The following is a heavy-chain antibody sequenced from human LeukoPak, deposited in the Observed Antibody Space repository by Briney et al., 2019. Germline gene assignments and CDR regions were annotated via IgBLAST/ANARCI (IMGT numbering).Heavy chain of an antibody. CDR1: GFTFSIYE. V-gene: IGHV3-48*03. D-gene: IGHD6-13*01. CDR3: ARDSVAAAVPTMDV. J-gene: IGHJ6*03. CDR2: ISSSGSTI. Sequence: PGGSLRLSCAASGFTFSIYEINWVRQAPGKGLEWVSYISSSGSTIYYADSVKGRFTISRDNAKNSLYLQMNSLRAEDTAVYYCARDSVAAAVPTMDVWGKGTTVTVSS.